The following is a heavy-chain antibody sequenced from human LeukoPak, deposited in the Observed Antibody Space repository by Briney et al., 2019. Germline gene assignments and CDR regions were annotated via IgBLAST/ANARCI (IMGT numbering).Heavy chain of an antibody. V-gene: IGHV1-69*04. CDR1: GGTFSSYA. J-gene: IGHJ4*02. Sequence: ASVKVSRKASGGTFSSYAISWVRQAPGQGLEWMGRIIPILGIANYAQKFQGRVTITADKSTSTAYMELSSLRSEDTAVYYCTRAPYSSSLGYWGQGTLVTVSS. D-gene: IGHD6-13*01. CDR2: IIPILGIA. CDR3: TRAPYSSSLGY.